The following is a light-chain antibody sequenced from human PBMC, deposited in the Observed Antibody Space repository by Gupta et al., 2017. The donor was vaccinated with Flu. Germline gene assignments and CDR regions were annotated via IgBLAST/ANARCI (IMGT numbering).Light chain of an antibody. CDR2: KDS. Sequence: SYALPQPPSVSVSPGQTARITCSGDALPKQYAYWDQQKQGQATVMLIYKDSERPSGVPERVSGSSSGTTVTLTISGVQAEDEADDYGQSDGVFGGGTKLTVL. V-gene: IGLV3-25*02. J-gene: IGLJ3*02. CDR3: QSDGV. CDR1: ALPKQY.